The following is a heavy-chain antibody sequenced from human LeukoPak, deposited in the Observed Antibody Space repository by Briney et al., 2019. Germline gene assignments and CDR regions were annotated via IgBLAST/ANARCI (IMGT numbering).Heavy chain of an antibody. CDR2: IYYSGST. J-gene: IGHJ5*02. CDR3: ARDQVGGARGNWFDP. Sequence: SETLSLTCTVSGGSISSSSYYWGWIRQPPGKGLEWIGSIYYSGSTYYNPSLKSRVTISVDTSKNQFSLKLSSVTAADTAVYYCARDQVGGARGNWFDPWGQGTLVTVSS. V-gene: IGHV4-39*07. D-gene: IGHD2-21*01. CDR1: GGSISSSSYY.